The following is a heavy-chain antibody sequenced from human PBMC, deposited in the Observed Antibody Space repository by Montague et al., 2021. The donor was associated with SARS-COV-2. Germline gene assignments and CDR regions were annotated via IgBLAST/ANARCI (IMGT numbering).Heavy chain of an antibody. Sequence: SETLSLTCTVSGGSISSSSYYWGWIRLPPGKGLEWIGSIYYSGSTYYNPSLKSRVTISVDTSKNQFSLKLSSVTAADTAVYYCARVISRQNNIVVVGLYYFDYWGQGTLVTVSS. CDR1: GGSISSSSYY. J-gene: IGHJ4*02. V-gene: IGHV4-39*07. D-gene: IGHD2-15*01. CDR2: IYYSGST. CDR3: ARVISRQNNIVVVGLYYFDY.